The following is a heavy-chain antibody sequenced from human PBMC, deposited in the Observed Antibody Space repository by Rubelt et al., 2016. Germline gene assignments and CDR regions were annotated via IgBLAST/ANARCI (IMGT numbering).Heavy chain of an antibody. CDR3: ARDLNGDILSA. CDR2: ISGSGGSI. Sequence: SLRLSCAASGFTFSTYAMGWVRQAPGKGLAWVSAISGSGGSIYYADSVKGRFTISRDSSKNTLYLQMNSLRAEDTAIYYCARDLNGDILSAWGQGTLVAVSS. J-gene: IGHJ5*02. D-gene: IGHD2-15*01. CDR1: GFTFSTYA. V-gene: IGHV3-23*01.